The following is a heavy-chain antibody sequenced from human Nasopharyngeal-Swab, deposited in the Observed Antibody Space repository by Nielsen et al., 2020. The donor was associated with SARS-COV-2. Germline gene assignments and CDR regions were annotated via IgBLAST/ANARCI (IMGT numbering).Heavy chain of an antibody. D-gene: IGHD3-16*01. CDR1: GGSISSYY. V-gene: IGHV4-59*01. CDR2: ISYSGST. J-gene: IGHJ4*02. CDR3: ARGGYYDYVWGS. Sequence: SETLSLTCTVSGGSISSYYWSWIRQPPGKGLEWIGYISYSGSTNYNPSLKSRVTISVDTSKNQFSLKLSSVTAADTAVYYCARGGYYDYVWGSWGRGTLVTVSS.